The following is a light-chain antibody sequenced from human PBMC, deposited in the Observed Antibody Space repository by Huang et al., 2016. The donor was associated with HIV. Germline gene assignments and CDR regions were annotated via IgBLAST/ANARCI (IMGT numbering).Light chain of an antibody. V-gene: IGKV4-1*01. J-gene: IGKJ4*01. CDR1: QSGLYSSTNKNY. CDR3: QQYYSTPLT. Sequence: DIVMTQSPDSLVVSLGERATINCKSSQSGLYSSTNKNYLTWYQQKPGQPPRLLIYWASTRESGVPDRFSGSGSGTDFTLTISSLQAEDVAVYYCQQYYSTPLTFGGGTKVEIK. CDR2: WAS.